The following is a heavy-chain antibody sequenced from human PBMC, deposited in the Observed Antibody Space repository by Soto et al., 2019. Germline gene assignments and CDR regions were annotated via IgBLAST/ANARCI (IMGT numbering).Heavy chain of an antibody. D-gene: IGHD6-19*01. CDR2: IWYDGSNK. CDR3: ARDGNRAMAGYYFDY. J-gene: IGHJ4*02. CDR1: GFTFSSYG. Sequence: HPGGSLRLSCAASGFTFSSYGMHWVRQAPGKGLEWVAVIWYDGSNKYYADSVKGRFTISRDNSKNTLYLQMNSLRAEDTAVYYCARDGNRAMAGYYFDYWGQGTLVTVS. V-gene: IGHV3-33*01.